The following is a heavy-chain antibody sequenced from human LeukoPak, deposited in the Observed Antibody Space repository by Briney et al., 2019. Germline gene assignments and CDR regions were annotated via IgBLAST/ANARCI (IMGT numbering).Heavy chain of an antibody. D-gene: IGHD1-1*01. V-gene: IGHV1-69*04. Sequence: SVKVSCKPSGGTFSTYDIHWVRQAPGQRLEWMGRIIPIGDIAEYAQNFQGRVTMTADKSTTTAYLEVRSLKSEDTALYYCARISDTTRVTAAFDVWGQGTMVTVS. CDR1: GGTFSTYD. J-gene: IGHJ3*01. CDR2: IIPIGDIA. CDR3: ARISDTTRVTAAFDV.